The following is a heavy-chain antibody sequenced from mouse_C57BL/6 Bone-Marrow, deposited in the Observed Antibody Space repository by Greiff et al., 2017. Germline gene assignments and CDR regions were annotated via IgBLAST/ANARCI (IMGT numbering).Heavy chain of an antibody. J-gene: IGHJ4*01. D-gene: IGHD2-4*01. CDR1: GFSLTSYG. Sequence: VKVIESGPGLVQPSQSLSITCTVSGFSLTSYGVHWVRQSPGKGLEWLGVIWRGGSTDYNAAFMSRLSITKDNSKSQVFFKMNSLQADDTAIYYCAKNGLWDYDGGPLYAMDYWGQGTSVTVSS. CDR3: AKNGLWDYDGGPLYAMDY. V-gene: IGHV2-5*01. CDR2: IWRGGST.